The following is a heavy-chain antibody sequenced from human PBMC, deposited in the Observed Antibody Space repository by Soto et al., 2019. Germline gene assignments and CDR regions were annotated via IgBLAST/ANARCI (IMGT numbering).Heavy chain of an antibody. CDR2: IRDKANHYAT. CDR1: GFSFSGSA. CDR3: TRPPSGSYGDDFDY. V-gene: IGHV3-73*01. J-gene: IGHJ4*02. Sequence: AGGSLRLSCKVSGFSFSGSAIHWVRQASGKGLEWVGHIRDKANHYATAYAASLKGRFVISRDDSQNTAYLQMSSLKADDTAVYYCTRPPSGSYGDDFDYWGQGTLVTVSS. D-gene: IGHD1-26*01.